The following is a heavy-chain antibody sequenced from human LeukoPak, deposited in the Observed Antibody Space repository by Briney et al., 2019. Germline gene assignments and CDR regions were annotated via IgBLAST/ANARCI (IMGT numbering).Heavy chain of an antibody. CDR3: AGEVATIKNYYYYMDV. D-gene: IGHD5-12*01. CDR1: GFTFSSYS. J-gene: IGHJ6*03. V-gene: IGHV3-48*02. Sequence: PGGSLRLSCAASGFTFSSYSMNWVRRAPGKGLEWVSYISSSSSTIYYADSVKGRFTISRDNAKNSLYLQMNSLRDEDTAVYYCAGEVATIKNYYYYMDVWGKGTTVTVSS. CDR2: ISSSSSTI.